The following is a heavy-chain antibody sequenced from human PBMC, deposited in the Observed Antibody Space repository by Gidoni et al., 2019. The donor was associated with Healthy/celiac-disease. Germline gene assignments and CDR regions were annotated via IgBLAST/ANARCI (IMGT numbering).Heavy chain of an antibody. CDR3: ARDYSGFDP. CDR2: ISYDGSNK. Sequence: QVQLVESGGGVVQPWRSLRLSCAASGFTFSSYAMHWVRQAPGKGLGLVAVISYDGSNKYYADSVKGRFTISRDNSKNTLYLQMTSLRAEATAVYYCARDYSGFDPWGQGTLVTVSS. V-gene: IGHV3-30*04. CDR1: GFTFSSYA. J-gene: IGHJ5*02. D-gene: IGHD6-13*01.